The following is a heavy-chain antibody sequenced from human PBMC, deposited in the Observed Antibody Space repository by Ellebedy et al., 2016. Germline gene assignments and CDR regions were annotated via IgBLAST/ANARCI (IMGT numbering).Heavy chain of an antibody. Sequence: GESLKISCAASGFTFSSYSMNWVRQAPGKGLEWVSSISSSSSYIYYADSVKGRFTISRDNAKNSLYLQMNSLRAEDTAVYYCAGDSRGITAAGTSLHYWGQGTLVTVSS. CDR1: GFTFSSYS. V-gene: IGHV3-21*04. CDR3: AGDSRGITAAGTSLHY. D-gene: IGHD6-13*01. J-gene: IGHJ4*02. CDR2: ISSSSSYI.